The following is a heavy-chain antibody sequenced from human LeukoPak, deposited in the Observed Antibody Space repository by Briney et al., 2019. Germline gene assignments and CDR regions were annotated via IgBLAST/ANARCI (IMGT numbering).Heavy chain of an antibody. J-gene: IGHJ4*02. CDR2: INHSGST. Sequence: SETLSLTCAVYGGSFSGYYWSWIRQPSGKGLEWIGEINHSGSTNYNPSLKSRVTISVDTSKNQFSLKLSSVTAADTAVYYCARGGNSPYSSSWFFDYWGQGTLVTVSS. V-gene: IGHV4-34*01. CDR1: GGSFSGYY. D-gene: IGHD6-13*01. CDR3: ARGGNSPYSSSWFFDY.